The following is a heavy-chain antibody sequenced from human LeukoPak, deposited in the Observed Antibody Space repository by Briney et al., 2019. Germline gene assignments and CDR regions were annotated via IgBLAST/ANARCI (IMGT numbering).Heavy chain of an antibody. V-gene: IGHV3-48*01. D-gene: IGHD3-22*01. J-gene: IGHJ4*02. CDR2: ISSSSTI. CDR3: AKSWGVEYSSGFYIGVDY. CDR1: GFTFSSYG. Sequence: PGGSLRLSCAASGFTFSSYGMTWVRQAPGKGLEWVSYISSSSTIYYADSVKGRFTISRDNSKGTVYLQMNSLRAEDTAVFYCAKSWGVEYSSGFYIGVDYWGQGTLVTVSS.